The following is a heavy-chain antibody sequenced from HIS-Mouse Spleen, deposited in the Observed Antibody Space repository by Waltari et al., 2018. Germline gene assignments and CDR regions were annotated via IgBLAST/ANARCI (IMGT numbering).Heavy chain of an antibody. D-gene: IGHD7-27*01. CDR2: IKQDGSEK. CDR1: GFTFSSYW. J-gene: IGHJ4*02. V-gene: IGHV3-7*01. CDR3: AGKRLGMWDY. Sequence: EVQLVESGGGLVQPGGSLRLSCAASGFTFSSYWLVWVRQAPGKGLEWVANIKQDGSEKYYVDSVKGRFTISRDNAKNSLYLQMNSLRAEDTAVYYCAGKRLGMWDYWGQGTLVTVSS.